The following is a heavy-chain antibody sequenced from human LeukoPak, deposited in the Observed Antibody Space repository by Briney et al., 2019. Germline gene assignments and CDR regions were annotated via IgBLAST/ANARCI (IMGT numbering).Heavy chain of an antibody. CDR2: ISGSGGST. CDR3: AKWTRKTQYDSSGFGAFDI. Sequence: PGGSLRLSCAASGFTFSSYAMSWVRQAPGKGLEWVSAISGSGGSTYYADSVKGRFTISRDNSKNTLYLQMNSLRAEDTAVYYCAKWTRKTQYDSSGFGAFDIWGQGTMVTVSS. J-gene: IGHJ3*02. CDR1: GFTFSSYA. V-gene: IGHV3-23*01. D-gene: IGHD3-22*01.